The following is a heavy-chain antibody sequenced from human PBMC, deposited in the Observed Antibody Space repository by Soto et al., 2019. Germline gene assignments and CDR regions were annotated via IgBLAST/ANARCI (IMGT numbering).Heavy chain of an antibody. CDR1: GYSFTSYW. CDR2: IDPSDSYT. Sequence: GESLKISCKGSGYSFTSYWISWVRQMPGKGLEWMGRIDPSDSYTNYSPSFQGHVTISADKSISTAYLQWSSLKASDTAMYYCARRLVAGSSASSYNWFDPWGQGTLVTVSS. V-gene: IGHV5-10-1*01. J-gene: IGHJ5*02. CDR3: ARRLVAGSSASSYNWFDP. D-gene: IGHD3-22*01.